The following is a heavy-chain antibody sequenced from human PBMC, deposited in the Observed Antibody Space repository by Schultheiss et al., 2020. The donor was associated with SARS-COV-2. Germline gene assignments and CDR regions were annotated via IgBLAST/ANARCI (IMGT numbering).Heavy chain of an antibody. V-gene: IGHV4-59*01. Sequence: SQTLSLTCTVSGGSISSYYWSWIRQPPGKGLEWIGYIYYSGSTNYNPSLKSRVTISVDTSKNQFSLKLSSVTAADTAVYYCARVRVYCGGDCYSGLGYYYGMDVWDQGTTVTVSS. CDR1: GGSISSYY. CDR3: ARVRVYCGGDCYSGLGYYYGMDV. J-gene: IGHJ6*02. D-gene: IGHD2-21*02. CDR2: IYYSGST.